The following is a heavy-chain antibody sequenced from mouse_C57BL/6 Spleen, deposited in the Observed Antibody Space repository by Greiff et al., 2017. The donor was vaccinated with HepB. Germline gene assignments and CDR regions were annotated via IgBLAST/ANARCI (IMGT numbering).Heavy chain of an antibody. Sequence: QVQLQHSGAELARPGASVKMSCKASGYTFTSYTMHWVKQRPGQGLEWIGYINPSSGYTKYNQKFKDKATLTADKSSSTAYMQLSSLTSEDSAVYYCARLRREAMDYWGQGTSVTVSS. D-gene: IGHD2-12*01. V-gene: IGHV1-4*01. J-gene: IGHJ4*01. CDR3: ARLRREAMDY. CDR1: GYTFTSYT. CDR2: INPSSGYT.